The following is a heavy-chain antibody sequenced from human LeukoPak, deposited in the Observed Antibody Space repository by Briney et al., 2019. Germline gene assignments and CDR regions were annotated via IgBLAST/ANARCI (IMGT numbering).Heavy chain of an antibody. V-gene: IGHV4-34*01. CDR3: ARGAWGSGAFDI. Sequence: PSETLSLTCAVYGGSFSVYYWSWIRQPPGKGLEWIGEINHSGSTNYNPSLKSRVTISVDTSKNQFSLKLSSVTAADTAVYYCARGAWGSGAFDIWGQGTMVTVSS. D-gene: IGHD7-27*01. CDR2: INHSGST. J-gene: IGHJ3*02. CDR1: GGSFSVYY.